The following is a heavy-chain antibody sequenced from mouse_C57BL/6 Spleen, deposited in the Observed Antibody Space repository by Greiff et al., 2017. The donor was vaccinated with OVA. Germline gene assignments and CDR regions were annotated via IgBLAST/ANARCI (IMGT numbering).Heavy chain of an antibody. CDR3: ARRWLAY. V-gene: IGHV1-54*01. CDR2: INPGSGGT. CDR1: GYAFTNYL. J-gene: IGHJ3*01. Sequence: VQVVESGAELVRPGTSVKVSCKASGYAFTNYLIGWVKQRPGQGLEWIGVINPGSGGTNYNEKFKGKATLTADKSSSTAYMQLSSLTSEDSAVYFCARRWLAYWGQGTLVTVSA.